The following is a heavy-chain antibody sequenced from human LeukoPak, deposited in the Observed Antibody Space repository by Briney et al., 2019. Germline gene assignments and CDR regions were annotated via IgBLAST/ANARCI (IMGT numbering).Heavy chain of an antibody. CDR2: ISYDGGNE. V-gene: IGHV3-33*07. D-gene: IGHD1-26*01. Sequence: GGSLRLSCTASGFTFSSYGMYWVRQTPGKGLEWVAIISYDGGNEYYADSVKGRFTISRDNSKNTLFLEMNSLRAEDTAVYYCARDGRFDAFDIWGQGTMVTVSS. J-gene: IGHJ3*02. CDR3: ARDGRFDAFDI. CDR1: GFTFSSYG.